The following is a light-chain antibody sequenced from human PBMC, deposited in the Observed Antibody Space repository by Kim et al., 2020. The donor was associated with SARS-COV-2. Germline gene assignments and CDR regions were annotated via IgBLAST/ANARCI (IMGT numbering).Light chain of an antibody. CDR1: QDIRKF. CDR2: DAS. Sequence: DIQMTQSPSSLSASVGDRVTITCQASQDIRKFLNWYQQKPGKAPKLLIYDASNLERGVPSRFSGRGSGTDFTLTISSLQPEDIATYNSQQCDSFPLTFGQGTRLGIK. V-gene: IGKV1-33*01. CDR3: QQCDSFPLT. J-gene: IGKJ5*01.